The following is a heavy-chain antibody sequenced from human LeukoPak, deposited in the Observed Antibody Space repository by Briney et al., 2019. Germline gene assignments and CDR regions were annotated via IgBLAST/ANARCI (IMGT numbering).Heavy chain of an antibody. Sequence: SETLSLTCTVSGGSISSSSYYWGWIRQPPGKGLGWIGSIYYSGSTYYNPSLKSRVTISVDTSKNQFSLKLSSVTAADTAVYYCAKDDGGVATGQFDYWGQGTLVTVSS. CDR2: IYYSGST. D-gene: IGHD5-12*01. CDR1: GGSISSSSYY. CDR3: AKDDGGVATGQFDY. V-gene: IGHV4-39*07. J-gene: IGHJ4*02.